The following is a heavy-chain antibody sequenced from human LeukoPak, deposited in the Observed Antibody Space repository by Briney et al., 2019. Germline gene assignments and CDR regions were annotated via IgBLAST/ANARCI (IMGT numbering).Heavy chain of an antibody. V-gene: IGHV6-1*01. CDR1: RDRVSGNSAA. CDR2: TYYRSKWYN. Sequence: HTLPLTCALYRDRVSGNSAAWKCIRQSPSINLKWLGRTYYRSKWYNDYAVSVKSRITISPDTSKNQFSLQLNSVTPEDTAVYYCARSPSRVRGVDYYGMDVWGQGTTVTVSS. CDR3: ARSPSRVRGVDYYGMDV. D-gene: IGHD3-10*01. J-gene: IGHJ6*02.